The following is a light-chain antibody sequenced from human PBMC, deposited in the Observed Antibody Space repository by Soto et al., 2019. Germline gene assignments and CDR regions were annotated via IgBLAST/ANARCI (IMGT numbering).Light chain of an antibody. CDR3: NSYTTSSTLV. J-gene: IGLJ1*01. V-gene: IGLV2-14*03. CDR2: DVS. CDR1: TSDVGTYKY. Sequence: QSVLTQPASVSGSPGQSITISCTGTTSDVGTYKYVSWYQQHPGKAPKLMIYDVSNRPSEVSNRFSGSKSGNTASLTISGLQAEDEADYYCNSYTTSSTLVFGTGTKLTVL.